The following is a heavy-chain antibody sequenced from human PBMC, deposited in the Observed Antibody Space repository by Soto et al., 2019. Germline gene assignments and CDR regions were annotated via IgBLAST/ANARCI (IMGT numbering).Heavy chain of an antibody. V-gene: IGHV3-23*01. CDR3: ANLVGANPGLYGMDV. Sequence: GGSLRLSCAASGFTFSSYAMSWVRQAPGKGLEWVSAISGSGGSTYYADSVKGRFTISRDNSKNTLYLQMNSLRAEDTAVYYCANLVGANPGLYGMDVWGQGTTVTVSS. J-gene: IGHJ6*02. CDR2: ISGSGGST. CDR1: GFTFSSYA. D-gene: IGHD1-26*01.